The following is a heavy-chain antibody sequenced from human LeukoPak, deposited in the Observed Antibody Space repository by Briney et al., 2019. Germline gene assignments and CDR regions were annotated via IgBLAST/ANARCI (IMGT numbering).Heavy chain of an antibody. V-gene: IGHV4-59*08. CDR2: IYYSGSI. J-gene: IGHJ3*02. CDR3: ARVSSWSAFDI. D-gene: IGHD2-2*01. Sequence: SETLSLTCTVSGGSISSYYWSWIRQPPGKGLEWIGYIYYSGSINYNPSLKSRVTISVDTSKNQFSLKLSSVTAADTAVYYCARVSSWSAFDIWGQGTMVTVSS. CDR1: GGSISSYY.